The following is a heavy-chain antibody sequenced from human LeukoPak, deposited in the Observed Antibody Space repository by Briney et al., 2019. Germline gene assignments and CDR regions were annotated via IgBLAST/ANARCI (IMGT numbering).Heavy chain of an antibody. CDR2: IKQDGSEK. CDR1: GFTFSSYW. D-gene: IGHD2-15*01. J-gene: IGHJ3*02. Sequence: GGSLRLSCAASGFTFSSYWMSWVRQAPGKGLEWVANIKQDGSEKYYVDSVKGRFTISRDNAKNSPYLQMNSLRAEDTAVYYCARVDCSGGSCYSLFAFDIWGQGTMVTVSS. V-gene: IGHV3-7*01. CDR3: ARVDCSGGSCYSLFAFDI.